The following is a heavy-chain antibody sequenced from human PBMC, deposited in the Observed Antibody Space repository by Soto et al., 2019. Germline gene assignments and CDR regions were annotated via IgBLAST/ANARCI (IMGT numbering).Heavy chain of an antibody. CDR1: GFTFSSYG. Sequence: PGGSLRLSCTVSGFTFSSYGMHWARQAPGKGLEWVAVICYNGSNEYYADSVKGRFTISRDNSMNTVFLQMSSLRPEETGVYHCAKALEVGVLYNGMHVWGQGTAVTVSS. D-gene: IGHD2-15*01. CDR2: ICYNGSNE. CDR3: AKALEVGVLYNGMHV. V-gene: IGHV3-30*18. J-gene: IGHJ6*02.